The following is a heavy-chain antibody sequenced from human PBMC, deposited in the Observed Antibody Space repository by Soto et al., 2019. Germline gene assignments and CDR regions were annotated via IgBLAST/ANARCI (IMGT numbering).Heavy chain of an antibody. CDR3: AGQRGGVAVAGNYYFYAMDV. D-gene: IGHD6-19*01. CDR1: GGSITSGNYY. Sequence: QVQLQESGPGLVKPSQTLSLTCTVSGGSITSGNYYWSWIRQHPGKGLEWIGCIYYTGSTYYNPSLRSRLTISVDTSKNQFSLKLTSVTAADTAVYYCAGQRGGVAVAGNYYFYAMDVWGQGTTVTVSS. J-gene: IGHJ6*02. V-gene: IGHV4-31*03. CDR2: IYYTGST.